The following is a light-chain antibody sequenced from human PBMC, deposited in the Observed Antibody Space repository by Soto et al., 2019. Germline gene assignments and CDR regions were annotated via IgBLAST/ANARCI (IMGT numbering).Light chain of an antibody. CDR1: SGHSSYA. J-gene: IGLJ3*02. V-gene: IGLV4-69*01. Sequence: QSVLTQSPSASASLGASVKLTCTLSSGHSSYAIAWHQQQPEKGPRYLMKLNSDGSHSKGDGLPDRFSGSGSGAERYLTISSLQSEDEADYYCQTWGTGFQVFGGGTKVTVL. CDR2: LNSDGSH. CDR3: QTWGTGFQV.